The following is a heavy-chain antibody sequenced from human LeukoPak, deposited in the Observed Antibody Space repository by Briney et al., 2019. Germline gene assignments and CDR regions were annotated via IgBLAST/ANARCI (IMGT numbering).Heavy chain of an antibody. D-gene: IGHD2-15*01. V-gene: IGHV3-23*01. CDR1: GFTFSSYA. CDR2: ISAGGDNT. J-gene: IGHJ4*02. Sequence: PGGSLRLSCAASGFTFSSYAMNWVRQAPGKGLEWVSGISAGGDNTYYADSVKGRFTISRDNSRNTLYLQMNSLRADDTAVYYCARRDLGYYFDYWGQGTLVTVSS. CDR3: ARRDLGYYFDY.